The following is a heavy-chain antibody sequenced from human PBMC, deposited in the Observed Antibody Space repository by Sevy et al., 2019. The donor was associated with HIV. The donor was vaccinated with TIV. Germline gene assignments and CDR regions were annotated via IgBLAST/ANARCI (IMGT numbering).Heavy chain of an antibody. CDR3: ATELYSHDSY. D-gene: IGHD5-18*01. CDR1: GFTFSSYW. J-gene: IGHJ4*02. CDR2: IQQDGSSQ. Sequence: GGSLRLSCAASGFTFSSYWMTWVRQAPGKGLEWVANIQQDGSSQAYVDSVKGRFTISRDNAKNSLYLQMNSLRVEDTAVYFCATELYSHDSYWGQGILVTFSS. V-gene: IGHV3-7*01.